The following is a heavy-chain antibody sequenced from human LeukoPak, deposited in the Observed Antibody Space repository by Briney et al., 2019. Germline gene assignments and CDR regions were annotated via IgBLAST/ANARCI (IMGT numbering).Heavy chain of an antibody. V-gene: IGHV1-18*01. CDR3: ARDAAAQALSSLDY. CDR1: GYTFTSYG. Sequence: ASVKVSCKASGYTFTSYGISWVRQAPGQGLEWMGWISAYNGNTNYAQKLQGRVTMTTDTSTSTAYMELRSLRSDDTAVYYCARDAAAQALSSLDYWGQGTLVTVSS. J-gene: IGHJ4*02. D-gene: IGHD6-6*01. CDR2: ISAYNGNT.